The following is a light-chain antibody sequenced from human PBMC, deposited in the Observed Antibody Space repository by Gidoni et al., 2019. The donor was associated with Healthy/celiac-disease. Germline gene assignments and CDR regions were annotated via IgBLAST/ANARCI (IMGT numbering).Light chain of an antibody. V-gene: IGKV3-11*01. CDR2: DAS. CDR1: QSVSSY. J-gene: IGKJ5*01. CDR3: QQRSNWPPIT. Sequence: IVLTQSPATLSLPPGERATLSCRASQSVSSYLAWYQQTPGQAPRLLIYDASNRATGIPARFSGSGSGTDFTLTISSLEPEDFAVYYCQQRSNWPPITFGQGTRLEIK.